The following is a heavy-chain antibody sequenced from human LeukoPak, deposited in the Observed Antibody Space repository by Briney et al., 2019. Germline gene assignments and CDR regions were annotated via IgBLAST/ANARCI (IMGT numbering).Heavy chain of an antibody. Sequence: GGSLRLSCAASGFTFSTYSLNWVRQAPGKGLEWVAVISYDGSNKYYADSVKGRFTISRDNSKNTLYLQMNSLRAEDTAVYYCAKDRSSSWYEVGWFDPWGQGTLVTVSS. V-gene: IGHV3-30*18. CDR3: AKDRSSSWYEVGWFDP. CDR2: ISYDGSNK. D-gene: IGHD6-13*01. J-gene: IGHJ5*02. CDR1: GFTFSTYS.